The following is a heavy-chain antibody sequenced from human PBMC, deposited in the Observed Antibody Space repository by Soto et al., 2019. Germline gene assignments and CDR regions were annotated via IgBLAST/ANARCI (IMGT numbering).Heavy chain of an antibody. J-gene: IGHJ4*02. CDR2: IHGTRSII. D-gene: IGHD3-16*01. Sequence: EVQLVESGGGLVQPGGSLKLSCAGSGFTFSSHAMNWFRQAPGKGLEWVAYIHGTRSIIYYADSVKGRFTISRDNAKNSLYLQMDSLRDEDTALYYCARDARNADYDYWGQGTLVTVSS. V-gene: IGHV3-48*02. CDR1: GFTFSSHA. CDR3: ARDARNADYDY.